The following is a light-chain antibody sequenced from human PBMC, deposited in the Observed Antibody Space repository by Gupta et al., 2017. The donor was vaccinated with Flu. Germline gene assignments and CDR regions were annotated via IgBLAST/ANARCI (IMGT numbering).Light chain of an antibody. J-gene: IGKJ2*01. Sequence: DIQMTQSPSSLSASVGDRVTITCRASQNINTYVNWYHQKPGEGPKYLIYGASVLQSGVPSRFTGSGSGTDFTLPISSLQPEDFGTYYCQQIHRPPYTFGQGTRVEI. V-gene: IGKV1-39*01. CDR1: QNINTY. CDR3: QQIHRPPYT. CDR2: GAS.